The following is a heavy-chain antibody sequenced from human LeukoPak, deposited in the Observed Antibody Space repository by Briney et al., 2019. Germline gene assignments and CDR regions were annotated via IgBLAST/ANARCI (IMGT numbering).Heavy chain of an antibody. CDR2: IWYDGSNK. CDR1: GFIFSSYG. Sequence: PGRSLRLSCAASGFIFSSYGMPWVRQAPGKGLEWVAVIWYDGSNKYYADSVKGRFTISRDNSKNTLYLQMNSLRAEDTAVYYCARPLNPNDAFDIWGQGTMVTVSS. CDR3: ARPLNPNDAFDI. V-gene: IGHV3-33*08. D-gene: IGHD1-14*01. J-gene: IGHJ3*02.